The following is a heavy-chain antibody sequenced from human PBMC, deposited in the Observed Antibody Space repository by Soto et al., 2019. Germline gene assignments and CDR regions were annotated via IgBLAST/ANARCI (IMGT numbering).Heavy chain of an antibody. CDR3: ARGDGITVTTSYYFDY. CDR2: ILHDGSNK. D-gene: IGHD4-17*01. V-gene: IGHV3-30*04. CDR1: GFTLSTYA. Sequence: QRAESGGGVVQPGRSLRLSCTASGFTLSTYALHWVRQAPGKGLEWVAVILHDGSNKWYADSVKGRFTISRDHSKNMLYLQMISLRAEDTAVYYCARGDGITVTTSYYFDYWGQGTLVTVSA. J-gene: IGHJ4*02.